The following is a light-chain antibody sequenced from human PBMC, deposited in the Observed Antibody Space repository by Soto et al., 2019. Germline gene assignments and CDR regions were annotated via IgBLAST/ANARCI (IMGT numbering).Light chain of an antibody. CDR3: QQYGSSPRT. V-gene: IGKV3-20*01. CDR2: DAS. CDR1: QSVRSNH. J-gene: IGKJ2*01. Sequence: EIVLTQSPGTLSLSPGERATLSCRASQSVRSNHLAWYQQKPGQAPRLLIYDASSRATGIPDRFSGSGSGTDFTLTIIRLEPEDYAVYYCQQYGSSPRTFGRGTKREI.